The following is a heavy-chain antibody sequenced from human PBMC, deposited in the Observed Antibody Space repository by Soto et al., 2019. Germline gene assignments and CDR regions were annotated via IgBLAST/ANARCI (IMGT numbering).Heavy chain of an antibody. V-gene: IGHV1-24*01. CDR1: GYTLTELS. D-gene: IGHD2-8*01. CDR2: FDPEDGET. J-gene: IGHJ4*02. Sequence: QVQLVQSGAEVKKPGASVKVSCKVSGYTLTELSMHWVRQAPGKGLEWMGGFDPEDGETIYAQKFQGRVTMTEDTSTDTAYMELSSLRSEDTAVYYCAVGQPYCTNGVCYTGYFDYWGQGTLVTVSS. CDR3: AVGQPYCTNGVCYTGYFDY.